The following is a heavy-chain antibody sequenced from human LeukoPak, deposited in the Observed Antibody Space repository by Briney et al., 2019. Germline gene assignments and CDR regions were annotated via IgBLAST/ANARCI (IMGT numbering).Heavy chain of an antibody. CDR1: GGPISSYY. V-gene: IGHV4-4*09. CDR2: IYTSGST. J-gene: IGHJ4*02. D-gene: IGHD3-3*01. CDR3: ARQDFWSGYYVIDY. Sequence: PSETLSLTCTVSGGPISSYYWSWIRQPPGKGLEWIGYIYTSGSTNYNPSLKSRVTISVDTSKNQFSLKLSSVTAADTAVYYCARQDFWSGYYVIDYWGQGTLVTVSS.